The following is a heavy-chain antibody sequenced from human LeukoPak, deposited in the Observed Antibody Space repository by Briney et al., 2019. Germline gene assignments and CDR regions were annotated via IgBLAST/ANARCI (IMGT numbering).Heavy chain of an antibody. CDR1: GFTFRSYA. J-gene: IGHJ4*02. CDR2: ISGSGGST. V-gene: IGHV3-23*01. Sequence: GGSLRLSCAASGFTFRSYAMSWVRQAPGKGLEWVSAISGSGGSTHHADSVKGRFTISRDNSKNTVYLQMNSLRAEDTAIYYWAKDRDTSSWYGGGDYWGQGTLVTVSS. D-gene: IGHD6-13*01. CDR3: AKDRDTSSWYGGGDY.